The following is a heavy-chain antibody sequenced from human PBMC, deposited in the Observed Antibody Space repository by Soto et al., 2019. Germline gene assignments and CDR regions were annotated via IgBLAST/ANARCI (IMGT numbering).Heavy chain of an antibody. V-gene: IGHV3-23*01. CDR3: AKDRIVVVVAATQVFDY. Sequence: GGSLRLSCAASGFTFSSYAMSWVRQAPGKGLEWVSAISGSGGSTYYADSVKGRFTISRDNSKNTLYLQMNSLRAEDTAVYYCAKDRIVVVVAATQVFDYWAQGTLVTVSS. D-gene: IGHD2-15*01. J-gene: IGHJ4*02. CDR1: GFTFSSYA. CDR2: ISGSGGST.